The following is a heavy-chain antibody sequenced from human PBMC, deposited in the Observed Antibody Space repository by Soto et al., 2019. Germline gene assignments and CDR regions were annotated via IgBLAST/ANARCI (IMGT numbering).Heavy chain of an antibody. Sequence: GASVKVSCKASGCTFSSYAISWVRQAPGQVLEWMGGIIPIFGTANYAQKFQGRVTITADESTSTAYMELSSLRSEDTAVYYCARGVSSWYWFDPWGQGTLVTVSS. CDR1: GCTFSSYA. D-gene: IGHD6-13*01. V-gene: IGHV1-69*13. J-gene: IGHJ5*02. CDR2: IIPIFGTA. CDR3: ARGVSSWYWFDP.